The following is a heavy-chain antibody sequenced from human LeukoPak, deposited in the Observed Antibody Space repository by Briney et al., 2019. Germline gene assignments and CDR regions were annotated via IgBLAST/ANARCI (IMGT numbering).Heavy chain of an antibody. CDR1: GYTFTSYA. CDR2: INPNSGGT. V-gene: IGHV1-2*02. D-gene: IGHD6-13*01. CDR3: ARSSSSWYGDLSYYYYMDV. J-gene: IGHJ6*03. Sequence: ASVKVSCKASGYTFTSYAMHWVRQAPGQGLEWMGWINPNSGGTNYAQKFQGRVTMTRDTSTSTAYMELRSLRSDDTAVYYCARSSSSWYGDLSYYYYMDVWGKGTTVTVSS.